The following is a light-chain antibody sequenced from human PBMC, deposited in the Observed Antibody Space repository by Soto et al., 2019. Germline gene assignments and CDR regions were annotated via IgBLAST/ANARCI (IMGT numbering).Light chain of an antibody. CDR2: DVT. J-gene: IGLJ1*01. CDR1: SSDVGGFNY. V-gene: IGLV2-14*03. Sequence: QSALTQPASVSGSPGQSITISCTGTSSDVGGFNYVSWYQQHPGKAPKLMIYDVTNRPSGVSYRFSGSKSGNTASLTISGLQAEDEADDYCNSYTSSSTDVFGTGTKLTVL. CDR3: NSYTSSSTDV.